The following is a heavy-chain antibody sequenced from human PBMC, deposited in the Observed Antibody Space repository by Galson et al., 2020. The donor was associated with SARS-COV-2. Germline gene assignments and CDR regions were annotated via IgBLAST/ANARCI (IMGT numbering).Heavy chain of an antibody. CDR3: ASGYYDSSGLFAPADY. D-gene: IGHD3-22*01. J-gene: IGHJ4*02. Sequence: TLSLTCTAPGGSISDYYWSWIRQPPGKGLEWIGFIYYIGITNYNPSLNSRVTISIDTSKNQFSLKLSSVTAADTAVDYCASGYYDSSGLFAPADYWGQGTLVTVSS. CDR1: GGSISDYY. V-gene: IGHV4-59*01. CDR2: IYYIGIT.